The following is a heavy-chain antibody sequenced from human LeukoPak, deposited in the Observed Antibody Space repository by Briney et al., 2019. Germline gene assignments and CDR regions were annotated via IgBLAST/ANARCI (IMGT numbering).Heavy chain of an antibody. J-gene: IGHJ5*02. V-gene: IGHV1-69*13. Sequence: ASVKVSCKASGGTFSRYAMSWVRQAPGQGLECMGGIIPIFGTASFAQKFQGRVTITADESTGTAYMELSSLRSEDTAVYYCARVVTPRYCSTPSCYWKGWFAPWGQGTLVTVSS. CDR3: ARVVTPRYCSTPSCYWKGWFAP. CDR2: IIPIFGTA. D-gene: IGHD2-2*01. CDR1: GGTFSRYA.